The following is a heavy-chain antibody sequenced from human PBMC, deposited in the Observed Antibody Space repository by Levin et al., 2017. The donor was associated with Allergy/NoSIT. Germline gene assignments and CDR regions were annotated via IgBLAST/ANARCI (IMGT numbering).Heavy chain of an antibody. Sequence: GGSLRLSCVASGFSFSRYSMNWVRQAPGKGLEWVSHISSSSSIIYYADSVKGRFTISRDNAKNSLYLQMSSLRDEDTALYYCARDAVDTSMMTVVSFWWFDPWGQGTLVTVSS. CDR1: GFSFSRYS. D-gene: IGHD5-18*01. CDR2: ISSSSSII. J-gene: IGHJ5*02. V-gene: IGHV3-48*02. CDR3: ARDAVDTSMMTVVSFWWFDP.